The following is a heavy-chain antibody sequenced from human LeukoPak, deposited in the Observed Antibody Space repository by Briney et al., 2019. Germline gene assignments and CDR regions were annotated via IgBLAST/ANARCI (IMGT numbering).Heavy chain of an antibody. CDR3: AEWRSLGGSSGYFDY. CDR1: GFTFSSNG. Sequence: GGSLRLSCAASGFTFSSNGMHWVRQAPGKGLEWVAFIRYDGSNKYYADSVKGRFTISRDNSKNTLYLQMNSLRTEDTAVYYCAEWRSLGGSSGYFDYWGQGTLVTVSS. CDR2: IRYDGSNK. V-gene: IGHV3-30*02. J-gene: IGHJ4*02. D-gene: IGHD3-22*01.